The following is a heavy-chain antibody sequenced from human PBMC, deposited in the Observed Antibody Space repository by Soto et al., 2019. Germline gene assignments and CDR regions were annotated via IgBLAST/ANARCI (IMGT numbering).Heavy chain of an antibody. CDR1: GFTFSSYS. V-gene: IGHV3-21*01. J-gene: IGHJ5*02. CDR2: ISSSSSYI. CDR3: ARGPDYDFWSAAGWFDP. D-gene: IGHD3-3*01. Sequence: GGSLRLSCAASGFTFSSYSMNWVRQAPGKGLEWVSSISSSSSYIYYADSVKGRFTISRDNAKNSLYLQMNSLRAEDTAVYYCARGPDYDFWSAAGWFDPWGQGTLVTVSS.